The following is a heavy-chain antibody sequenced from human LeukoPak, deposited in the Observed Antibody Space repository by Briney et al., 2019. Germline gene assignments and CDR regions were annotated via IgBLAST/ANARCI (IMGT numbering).Heavy chain of an antibody. Sequence: PGGSLRLSCAASGFTFDDYAMHWVRQAPGKGLEWVSLISGDGGSTYRADSVKGRFTISRDNSKNSLYLQINSLRSEDTALYYCAKAFASGSHYKGMDVWGQGTTVTVSS. CDR3: AKAFASGSHYKGMDV. CDR1: GFTFDDYA. J-gene: IGHJ6*02. CDR2: ISGDGGST. D-gene: IGHD3-10*01. V-gene: IGHV3-43*02.